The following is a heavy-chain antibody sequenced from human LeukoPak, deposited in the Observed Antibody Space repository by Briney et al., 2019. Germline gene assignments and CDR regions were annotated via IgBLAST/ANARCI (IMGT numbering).Heavy chain of an antibody. J-gene: IGHJ4*02. CDR2: IDYSGST. Sequence: PSETLSLTCTVSGGSINSSGYYWAWIRQPPGKGLEWIGYIDYSGSTNYNPSLKSRVTMSVETSKSQFSLNLSSVTAADTAVYYCARRTDGYNCFDCWGQGTLVTVSS. V-gene: IGHV4-61*05. D-gene: IGHD5-24*01. CDR3: ARRTDGYNCFDC. CDR1: GGSINSSGYY.